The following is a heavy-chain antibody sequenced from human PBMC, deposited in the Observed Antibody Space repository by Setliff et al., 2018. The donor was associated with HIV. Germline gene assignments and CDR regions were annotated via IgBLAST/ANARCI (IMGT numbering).Heavy chain of an antibody. CDR3: ARGRQDSYYDSTSYYWGDAFDI. CDR2: IYYSGST. J-gene: IGHJ3*02. V-gene: IGHV4-39*07. CDR1: GGSISSSSYY. Sequence: SETLSLTCTVFGGSISSSSYYWGWIRQPPGKGLEWIGSIYYSGSTYYNPSLKSRVTISVDTSKNQFSLQLTSVTAADTGVYFCARGRQDSYYDSTSYYWGDAFDIWGQGTRVTVSS. D-gene: IGHD3-22*01.